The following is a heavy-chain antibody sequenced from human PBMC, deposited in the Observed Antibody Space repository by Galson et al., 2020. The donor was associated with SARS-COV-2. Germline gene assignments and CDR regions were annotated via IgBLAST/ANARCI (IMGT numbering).Heavy chain of an antibody. J-gene: IGHJ3*02. V-gene: IGHV4-30-4*01. D-gene: IGHD3-22*01. Sequence: ETSETLSLTCTVSGGSISSGDYYWSWIRQPPGKGLEWIGYIYYSGSTYYNPSLKSRVTISVDTSKNQFSLKLSSVTAADTAVYYCARQTSSNTMIVVALPGAFDIWGQGTMVTVSS. CDR3: ARQTSSNTMIVVALPGAFDI. CDR1: GGSISSGDYY. CDR2: IYYSGST.